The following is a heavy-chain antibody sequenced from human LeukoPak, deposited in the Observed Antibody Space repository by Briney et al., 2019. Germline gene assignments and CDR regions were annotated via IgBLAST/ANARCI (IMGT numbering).Heavy chain of an antibody. CDR3: ARKGGSGSYQGDYFDY. CDR2: IIPILGIA. Sequence: SVKVFCKASGGTFSSYAISWVRQAPGQGLEWMGRIIPILGIANYAQKFQGRVTITADKSTSTAYMELSSLRSEDTAVYYCARKGGSGSYQGDYFDYWGQGTLVTVSS. V-gene: IGHV1-69*04. CDR1: GGTFSSYA. J-gene: IGHJ4*02. D-gene: IGHD1-26*01.